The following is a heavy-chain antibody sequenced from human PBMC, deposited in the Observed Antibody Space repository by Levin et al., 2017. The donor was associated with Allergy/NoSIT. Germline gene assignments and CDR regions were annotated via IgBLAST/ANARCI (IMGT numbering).Heavy chain of an antibody. J-gene: IGHJ5*02. V-gene: IGHV4-59*08. D-gene: IGHD6-19*01. Sequence: SETLSLTCTVSGGSISSYYWSWIRQPPGKGLEWIGNVFSSGRTNYNLSLKSPVTISVDTSKKQFSLHLSSVTAADTPVYYCARQGGTVAGTTWFDPWGQGTLVTVSS. CDR2: VFSSGRT. CDR1: GGSISSYY. CDR3: ARQGGTVAGTTWFDP.